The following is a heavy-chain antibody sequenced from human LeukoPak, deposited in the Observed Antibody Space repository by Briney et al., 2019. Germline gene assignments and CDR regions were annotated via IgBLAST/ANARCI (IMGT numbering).Heavy chain of an antibody. CDR3: ARHSPMGVRGVSNINWFDP. V-gene: IGHV1-69*05. CDR1: GGTFSSYA. D-gene: IGHD3-10*01. CDR2: IIPIFGTA. Sequence: SVKVSCKASGGTFSSYAISWLRQAPGQGLEWMGRIIPIFGTANYAQKFQGRVTITTVESTSTAYMELSSLRSEDTAVYYCARHSPMGVRGVSNINWFDPWGQGTLVTVSS. J-gene: IGHJ5*02.